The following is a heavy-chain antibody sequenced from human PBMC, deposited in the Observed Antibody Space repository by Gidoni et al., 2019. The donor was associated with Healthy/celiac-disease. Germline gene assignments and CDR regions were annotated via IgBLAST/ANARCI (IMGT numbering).Heavy chain of an antibody. CDR1: GGSISSSSYY. CDR2: IYYSGST. J-gene: IGHJ3*02. Sequence: QLQLQESAPGLVQPSETLSLHCTVSGGSISSSSYYWGGLRQPPGNGLEWIGSIYYSGSTYYNPSLKSRVTISVDTSKNQFSLKLSSVTAADTAVYYCARLTRGDAFDIWGQGTMVTVSS. CDR3: ARLTRGDAFDI. V-gene: IGHV4-39*01. D-gene: IGHD3-10*01.